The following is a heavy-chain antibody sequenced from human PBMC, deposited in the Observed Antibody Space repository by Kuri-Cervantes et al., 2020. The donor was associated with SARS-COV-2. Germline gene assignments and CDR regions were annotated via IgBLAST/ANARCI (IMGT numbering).Heavy chain of an antibody. V-gene: IGHV4-39*07. CDR3: ARVKGDDFWSGRQSDAFDI. D-gene: IGHD3-3*01. J-gene: IGHJ3*02. CDR1: GGSTSSQSYY. CDR2: VYYSGTT. Sequence: SETLSLTCTVSGGSTSSQSYYWGWIRQPPGKGLEWIGSVYYSGTTYYNPSLKSRVTMSVDTSKNQFSLKLSSVTAADTAVYYCARVKGDDFWSGRQSDAFDIWGQGTMVTVSS.